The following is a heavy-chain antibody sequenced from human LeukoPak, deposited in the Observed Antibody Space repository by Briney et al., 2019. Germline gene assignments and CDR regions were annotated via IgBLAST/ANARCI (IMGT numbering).Heavy chain of an antibody. CDR1: GYTFTSYG. Sequence: GASVKVSCKASGYTFTSYGISWVRQAPGQGLEWMGWISAYNGNTNYAQKLQGRVTMTTDTSTSTAYMELRSLRSDDTAVYYCAREADIVLMVYAIRNYYYYGMDVWGQGTTVTVSS. CDR2: ISAYNGNT. J-gene: IGHJ6*02. V-gene: IGHV1-18*01. CDR3: AREADIVLMVYAIRNYYYYGMDV. D-gene: IGHD2-8*01.